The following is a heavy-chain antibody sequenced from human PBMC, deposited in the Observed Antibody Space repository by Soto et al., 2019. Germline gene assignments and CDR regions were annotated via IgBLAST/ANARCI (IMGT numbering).Heavy chain of an antibody. CDR3: ARGVEMATSDFDY. Sequence: QVQLVESGGGVVQPGGSLRLSCAASGFTFSSYAMHWVRQAPGKGLEWVAVISYDGSNKYYADSVKGRFTISRDNSKKTLYLQMNSLRAEDTAVYYCARGVEMATSDFDYWGQGTLVTVSS. CDR1: GFTFSSYA. CDR2: ISYDGSNK. V-gene: IGHV3-30-3*01. D-gene: IGHD5-12*01. J-gene: IGHJ4*02.